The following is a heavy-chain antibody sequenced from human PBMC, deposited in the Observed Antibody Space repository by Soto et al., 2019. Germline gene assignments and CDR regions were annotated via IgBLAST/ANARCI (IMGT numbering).Heavy chain of an antibody. CDR2: IDYSGGAT. V-gene: IGHV3-23*05. Sequence: EVQLLESGGGLVQPGGSLRLSCAASGFTFTSFAMAWVRQAPGKGLEWVSTIDYSGGATYYADPVKGRFTISSDNSKNTLYLEMNSLRAEDTAVYYCAQEPEMPGRGLDYWGQGTLVTVSS. D-gene: IGHD2-2*01. CDR3: AQEPEMPGRGLDY. CDR1: GFTFTSFA. J-gene: IGHJ4*02.